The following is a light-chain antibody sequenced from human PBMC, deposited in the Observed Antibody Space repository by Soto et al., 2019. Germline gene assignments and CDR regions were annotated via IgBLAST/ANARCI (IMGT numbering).Light chain of an antibody. J-gene: IGKJ1*01. CDR2: GAS. Sequence: EIVLTQSPGTLSLSPGERATLSCRASQSVRGNLAWYQQKPGQSPRLLIYGASSRATGIPVRFSGSGSGTEFTLTISSLQSEDFAVYYCQQYNNWPPRTFGQGTKVDIK. CDR3: QQYNNWPPRT. V-gene: IGKV3-15*01. CDR1: QSVRGN.